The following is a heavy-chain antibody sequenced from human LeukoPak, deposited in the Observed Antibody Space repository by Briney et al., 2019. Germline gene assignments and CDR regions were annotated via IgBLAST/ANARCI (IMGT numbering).Heavy chain of an antibody. CDR2: INPKSGGT. D-gene: IGHD6-19*01. V-gene: IGHV1-2*02. J-gene: IGHJ4*02. Sequence: ASVKVSCKASGYTFTGYYMHWVRQAPGQGLEWVGWINPKSGGTNYAQKFQGRVTMTSDTSITTVYMELSRLRSGDTAVYYCARRVFSGWGYYFDYWGQGTLVTVSS. CDR3: ARRVFSGWGYYFDY. CDR1: GYTFTGYY.